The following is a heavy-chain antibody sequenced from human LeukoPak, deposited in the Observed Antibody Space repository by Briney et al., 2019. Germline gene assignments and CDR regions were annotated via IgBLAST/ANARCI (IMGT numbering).Heavy chain of an antibody. CDR3: ASLERYSSSWYLGY. CDR1: GFTFSSYS. Sequence: GGSLRLSCAASGFTFSSYSMNWVRQAPGKGLEWVSSISSSSSYIYYADSVKDRFTISRDNAKNSLYLQMNSLRAEDTAVYYCASLERYSSSWYLGYWGQGTLVTVSS. V-gene: IGHV3-21*01. D-gene: IGHD6-13*01. CDR2: ISSSSSYI. J-gene: IGHJ4*02.